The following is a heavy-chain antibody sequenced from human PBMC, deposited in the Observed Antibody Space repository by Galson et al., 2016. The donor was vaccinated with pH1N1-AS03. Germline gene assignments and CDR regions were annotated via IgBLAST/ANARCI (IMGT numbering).Heavy chain of an antibody. CDR2: IIAMFGTA. CDR3: ARDANYDFWSGHDAFDI. CDR1: GSTFSSYA. J-gene: IGHJ3*02. V-gene: IGHV1-69*06. Sequence: SVKVSCKASGSTFSSYAISWVRQAPGQGLEWMGGIIAMFGTANYAQKVQGRVTITADKSTSTAYMELSSLRSEDTAVYYCARDANYDFWSGHDAFDIWDQGTMVTVSS. D-gene: IGHD3-3*01.